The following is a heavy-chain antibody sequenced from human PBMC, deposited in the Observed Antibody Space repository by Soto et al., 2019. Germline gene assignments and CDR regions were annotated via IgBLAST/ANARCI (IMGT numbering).Heavy chain of an antibody. V-gene: IGHV1-46*01. CDR3: ARALAAYNWFDP. J-gene: IGHJ5*02. CDR2: INPSGGST. Sequence: QVQLVQSGAEVKKPGASVKVSCTASGYTFTSYYMHWVRQAPGQGLEWMGIINPSGGSTSYAQKFQGRATMTRDTSTSTVYMELSSLRSEDTAVYYCARALAAYNWFDPWGQGTLVTVSS. CDR1: GYTFTSYY. D-gene: IGHD2-15*01.